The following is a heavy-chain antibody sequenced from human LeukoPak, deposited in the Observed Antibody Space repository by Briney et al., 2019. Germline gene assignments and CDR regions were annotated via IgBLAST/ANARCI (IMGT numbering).Heavy chain of an antibody. V-gene: IGHV3-30*02. CDR3: ANGPTKAGYHYYFDY. D-gene: IGHD5-12*01. CDR2: IPYDGSNK. J-gene: IGHJ4*02. Sequence: GGSLRLSCAASGFTFSDFGMHWVRQAPGQGLEWVTFIPYDGSNKYYADSVKGRFTISRDNSKNTLSLQMNSLRAEDTAIYYCANGPTKAGYHYYFDYWGQGTLVTVSS. CDR1: GFTFSDFG.